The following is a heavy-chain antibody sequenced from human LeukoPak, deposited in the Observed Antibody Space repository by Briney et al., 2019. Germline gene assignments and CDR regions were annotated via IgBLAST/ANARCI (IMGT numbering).Heavy chain of an antibody. CDR3: AKDSGSSGRGVYLDY. J-gene: IGHJ4*02. V-gene: IGHV3-23*01. D-gene: IGHD1-26*01. CDR1: GFTFSGYA. Sequence: GGSLRLSCAASGFTFSGYAMSWVRQAPGKGLEWVSAISGSGGSTYYADSVKGRFTISRDNSKNTLYLQMNSLRAEDTAVYYCAKDSGSSGRGVYLDYWGQGTLVTVSS. CDR2: ISGSGGST.